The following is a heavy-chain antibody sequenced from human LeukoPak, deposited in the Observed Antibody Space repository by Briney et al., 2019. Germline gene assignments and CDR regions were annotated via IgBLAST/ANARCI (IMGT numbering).Heavy chain of an antibody. Sequence: GSSVKVSCKASGGTFSSYTISWVRQAPGQGLEWMGRIIPILGIANYAQKFQGRATITADKSTSTAYMELSSLRSEDTAVYYCASHSSSSGNWFDPWGQGTLVTVSS. D-gene: IGHD6-6*01. CDR1: GGTFSSYT. CDR3: ASHSSSSGNWFDP. CDR2: IIPILGIA. V-gene: IGHV1-69*02. J-gene: IGHJ5*02.